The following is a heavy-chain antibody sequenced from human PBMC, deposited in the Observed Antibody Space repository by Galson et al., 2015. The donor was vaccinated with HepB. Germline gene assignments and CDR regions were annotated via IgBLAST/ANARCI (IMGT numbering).Heavy chain of an antibody. J-gene: IGHJ6*02. CDR2: ISYDGSNK. D-gene: IGHD3-10*01. CDR1: GFTFSSYA. Sequence: SLRLSCAASGFTFSSYAMHWVRQAPGKGLEWVAVISYDGSNKYYADSVKGRFTISRDNSKNTLYLQTNNLRAEDTAVYYCARDRRGVRGVGDYYYHGMDVWGQGTTVTVSS. V-gene: IGHV3-30-3*01. CDR3: ARDRRGVRGVGDYYYHGMDV.